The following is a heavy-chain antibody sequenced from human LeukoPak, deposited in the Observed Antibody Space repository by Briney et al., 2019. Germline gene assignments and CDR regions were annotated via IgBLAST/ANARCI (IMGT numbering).Heavy chain of an antibody. CDR3: ARDFDYSNYVFWFDP. CDR2: ISAYNGNT. J-gene: IGHJ5*02. V-gene: IGHV1-18*01. Sequence: GASVKVSCKASGYTFTSYGISWVRQAPGQGLEWMGWISAYNGNTNYAQKLQGRVTMTTDTSTSTAYMELRSLRSDDTAVYYCARDFDYSNYVFWFDPWGQGTLVTVSS. D-gene: IGHD4-11*01. CDR1: GYTFTSYG.